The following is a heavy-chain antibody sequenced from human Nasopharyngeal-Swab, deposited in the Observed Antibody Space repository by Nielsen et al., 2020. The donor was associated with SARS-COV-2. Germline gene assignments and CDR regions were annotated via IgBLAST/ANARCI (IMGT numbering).Heavy chain of an antibody. J-gene: IGHJ3*02. CDR3: AKELGGTIFGVVIISDDAFDI. CDR1: GFTFSSYG. D-gene: IGHD3-3*01. Sequence: GGSLGLSCAASGFTFSSYGMHWVRKAPGKGLEWVAVISYDGSNKYYADSVKGRFTISRDNSKNTLYLQMNSLRAEDTAVYYCAKELGGTIFGVVIISDDAFDIWGQGTMVTVSS. V-gene: IGHV3-30*18. CDR2: ISYDGSNK.